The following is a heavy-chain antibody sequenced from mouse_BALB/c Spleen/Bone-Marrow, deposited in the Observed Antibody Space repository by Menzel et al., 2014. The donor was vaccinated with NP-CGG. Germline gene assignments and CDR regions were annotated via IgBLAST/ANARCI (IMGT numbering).Heavy chain of an antibody. J-gene: IGHJ3*01. D-gene: IGHD1-1*01. CDR3: APYYYGRSSFTY. CDR1: GFNIKDTY. V-gene: IGHV14-3*02. Sequence: DVKLAESGAELVKPGASVKLSCTASGFNIKDTYMHWVRQRPEQGLEWIGRIDPANGNTKYDPKSQGKATITADTSSNTAYLQLSSLTSEDTAVYYCAPYYYGRSSFTYWGQGTLVTVSA. CDR2: IDPANGNT.